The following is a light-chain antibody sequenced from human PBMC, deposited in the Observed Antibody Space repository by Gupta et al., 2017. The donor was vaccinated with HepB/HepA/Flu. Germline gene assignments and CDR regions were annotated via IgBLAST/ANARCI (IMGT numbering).Light chain of an antibody. CDR3: QQYGSSPCS. V-gene: IGKV3D-20*01. Sequence: EIVLTQSPATLSVSPGERATLSCGASQSVSSSYVAWYQQKPGLAPRLLIYDASSRATGIPDRFSGSGSGTDFTLTISRLEPEDFAVYYCQQYGSSPCSFGQGTKLEIK. J-gene: IGKJ2*04. CDR2: DAS. CDR1: QSVSSSY.